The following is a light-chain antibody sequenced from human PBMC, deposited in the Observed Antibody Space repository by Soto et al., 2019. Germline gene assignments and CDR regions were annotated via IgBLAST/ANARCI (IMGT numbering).Light chain of an antibody. J-gene: IGKJ1*01. Sequence: EIVMTQSPATLSLSPGERATLSCRASQSVSSNLAWYQQKPGQAPRRLIYGASTRATGIPARFSGSGSGTEFTLTISSLQSEDFAVYYCQQYNNWPRTFGQGTKVEIK. CDR3: QQYNNWPRT. V-gene: IGKV3-15*01. CDR2: GAS. CDR1: QSVSSN.